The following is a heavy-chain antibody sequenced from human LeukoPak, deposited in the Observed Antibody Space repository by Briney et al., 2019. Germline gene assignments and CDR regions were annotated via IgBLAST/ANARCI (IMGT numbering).Heavy chain of an antibody. Sequence: SQTLSLTCAISGDSVSSNSAAWNWIRQSPSRGLEWLGRTYYRSKWYNDYAVSVKSRVTINPDTSKNQFSLQLNSVTPEDTAVYYCARDLYSSRPIGPESPDYYYGMDVWGQGTTVTVSS. CDR1: GDSVSSNSAA. V-gene: IGHV6-1*01. CDR2: TYYRSKWYN. CDR3: ARDLYSSRPIGPESPDYYYGMDV. J-gene: IGHJ6*02. D-gene: IGHD6-13*01.